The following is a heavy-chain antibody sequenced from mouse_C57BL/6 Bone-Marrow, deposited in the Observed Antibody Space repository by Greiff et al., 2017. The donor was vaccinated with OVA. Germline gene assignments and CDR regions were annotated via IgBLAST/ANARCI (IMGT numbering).Heavy chain of an antibody. CDR3: AQISPNYYGSSHFAD. D-gene: IGHD1-1*01. Sequence: QVTLKESGPGILQPSQTLSLTCSFSGFSLSTSNMGIGWIRQPSGKGLEWLAHIWWNDDKYSNPSLKSRLTISKDTSNNQVYLKSTSVDTADTATYDCAQISPNYYGSSHFADWGQGTLVTVAA. CDR2: IWWNDDK. CDR1: GFSLSTSNMG. V-gene: IGHV8-5*01. J-gene: IGHJ3*01.